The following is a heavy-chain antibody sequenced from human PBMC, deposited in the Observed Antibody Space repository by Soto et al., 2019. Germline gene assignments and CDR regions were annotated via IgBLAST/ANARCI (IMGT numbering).Heavy chain of an antibody. Sequence: QVQLVQSGAEVKRPGSSVKVSCKASGGTFGTYVIAWVRQAPGQGLEWMGGIIPIVGAANSTHKCQGRLKRNAGEPTSTVCLELRSLRSEHTAFNFCAGYAGFLDEQWGGWFDSRGQGTMVTVSP. J-gene: IGHJ5*01. D-gene: IGHD3-9*01. CDR1: GGTFGTYV. V-gene: IGHV1-69*19. CDR3: AGYAGFLDEQWGGWFDS. CDR2: IIPIVGAA.